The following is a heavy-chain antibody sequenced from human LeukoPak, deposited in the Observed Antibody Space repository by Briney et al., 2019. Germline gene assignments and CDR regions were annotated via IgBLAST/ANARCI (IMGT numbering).Heavy chain of an antibody. CDR3: ATLGGLYYESHGYPDFDH. D-gene: IGHD3-22*01. Sequence: SETLSLTCSVSGGSLCPYYWSWIRQPPGGGLEWLGEINQSGSTNYNPSLKSRVTISVEKFKNQFSLEVTSVTAADTAIYYCATLGGLYYESHGYPDFDHWGQGTLVTVSS. CDR2: INQSGST. J-gene: IGHJ4*02. V-gene: IGHV4-34*01. CDR1: GGSLCPYY.